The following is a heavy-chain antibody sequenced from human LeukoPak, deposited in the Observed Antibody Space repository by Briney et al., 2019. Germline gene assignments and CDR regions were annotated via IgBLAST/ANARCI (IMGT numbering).Heavy chain of an antibody. CDR3: ARDLRRYYYDSSGYPFDY. D-gene: IGHD3-22*01. V-gene: IGHV1-18*01. Sequence: ASVKVSCKASGYTFTSYGISWVRQAPGQGLEWMGWISAYNGNTNYAQKLRGRVTMTTDTSTSTAYMELRSLRSDDTAVYYCARDLRRYYYDSSGYPFDYWGQGTLVTVSS. J-gene: IGHJ4*02. CDR1: GYTFTSYG. CDR2: ISAYNGNT.